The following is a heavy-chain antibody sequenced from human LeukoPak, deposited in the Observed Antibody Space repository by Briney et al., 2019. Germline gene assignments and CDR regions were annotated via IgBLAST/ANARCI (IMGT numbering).Heavy chain of an antibody. CDR2: TNEAGGDK. CDR3: AIATTGRGAFGS. Sequence: GGSLRLSCAASGFTFSDFWMSWVRQAPGKGLECVASTNEAGGDKYYVDSVKSRFTISRDNSKNSLSLQMNSLTAEDTAIYYCAIATTGRGAFGSWGQGTLVSVSS. V-gene: IGHV3-7*01. CDR1: GFTFSDFW. J-gene: IGHJ4*02. D-gene: IGHD1-1*01.